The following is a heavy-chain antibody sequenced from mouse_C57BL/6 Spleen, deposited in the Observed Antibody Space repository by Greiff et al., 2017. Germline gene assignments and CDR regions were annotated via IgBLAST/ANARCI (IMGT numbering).Heavy chain of an antibody. CDR2: IHPNSGST. Sequence: QVQLQQPGAELVKPGASVKLSCKASGYTFTSYWMHWVKQRPGQGLEWIGMIHPNSGSTNYNEKFKSKATLTVDKSSSTAYMQLSSLTSEDSAVYYCARLYGTPFDYWGQGTTRTVSS. V-gene: IGHV1-64*01. D-gene: IGHD1-1*01. CDR1: GYTFTSYW. J-gene: IGHJ2*01. CDR3: ARLYGTPFDY.